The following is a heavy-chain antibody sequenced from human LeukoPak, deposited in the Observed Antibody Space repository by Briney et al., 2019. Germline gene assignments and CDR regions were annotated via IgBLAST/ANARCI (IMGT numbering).Heavy chain of an antibody. J-gene: IGHJ4*02. CDR2: IQDNGGAK. CDR3: ARHGSYNFDY. D-gene: IGHD3-10*01. V-gene: IGHV3-7*03. Sequence: GGSLRLSCVPSGFTSGSYWMGWVRQAPGKGLEWVANIQDNGGAKYYVDSVKGRFTISRDNAKASVYLQMNSLRAEDTAIYYCARHGSYNFDYWGQGTLVTVSS. CDR1: GFTSGSYW.